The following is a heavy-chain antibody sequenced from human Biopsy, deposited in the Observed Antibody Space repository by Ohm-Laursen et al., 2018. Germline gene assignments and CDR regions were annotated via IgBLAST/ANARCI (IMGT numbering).Heavy chain of an antibody. V-gene: IGHV1-24*01. D-gene: IGHD3-22*01. Sequence: SVKVSCKVSGYTLTALSMHWVRQAPGRGLEWMGGFAPENGKTIYAQKFQVRVTMTTDTSTSTVYMELSSLSSEDTAVYYCAKNYDPLYYDTSGLFDYWGQGTLVTVSS. J-gene: IGHJ4*02. CDR1: GYTLTALS. CDR3: AKNYDPLYYDTSGLFDY. CDR2: FAPENGKT.